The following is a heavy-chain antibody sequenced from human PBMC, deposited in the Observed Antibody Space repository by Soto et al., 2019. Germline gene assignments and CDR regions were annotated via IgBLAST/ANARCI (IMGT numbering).Heavy chain of an antibody. Sequence: SETLSVTCTVSGGSISSYYWSWIRQPPGKGLEWIGYIYYSGSTNYNPSLKSRVTISVDTSKNQFSLKLSSVTAADTAVYYCARDGYSSGYNWFDPWGQGTLVTVSS. CDR2: IYYSGST. CDR1: GGSISSYY. CDR3: ARDGYSSGYNWFDP. D-gene: IGHD6-19*01. V-gene: IGHV4-59*01. J-gene: IGHJ5*02.